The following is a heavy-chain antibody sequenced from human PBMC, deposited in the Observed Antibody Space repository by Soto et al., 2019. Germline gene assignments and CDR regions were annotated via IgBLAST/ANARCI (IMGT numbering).Heavy chain of an antibody. CDR2: ISYDGSNK. CDR3: ASSVAVAGTSWRRGLDAFDI. CDR1: GFTFSSYA. Sequence: PGGSLSLSCAPFGFTFSSYALHWVGQAPGKGLEWVAVISYDGSNKYYADSVKGRFTISRDNSKNTLYLQMNSLRAEDTAVYYCASSVAVAGTSWRRGLDAFDIWGQGTMVTVSS. J-gene: IGHJ3*02. V-gene: IGHV3-30-3*01. D-gene: IGHD6-19*01.